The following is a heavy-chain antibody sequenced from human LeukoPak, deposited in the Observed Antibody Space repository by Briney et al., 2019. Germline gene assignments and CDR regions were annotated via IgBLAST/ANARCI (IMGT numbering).Heavy chain of an antibody. V-gene: IGHV4-4*07. CDR1: GGSISSYY. D-gene: IGHD6-13*01. Sequence: SETLSLTCTVSGGSISSYYWSWIRQPPGKGLEWIGRIYTSGSTNYNPSLKSRVTMSVDTSKNQFSLKLSSVTAADTAVYYCARDLRSLAAAGTAFDPWGQGTLVTVSS. CDR3: ARDLRSLAAAGTAFDP. CDR2: IYTSGST. J-gene: IGHJ5*02.